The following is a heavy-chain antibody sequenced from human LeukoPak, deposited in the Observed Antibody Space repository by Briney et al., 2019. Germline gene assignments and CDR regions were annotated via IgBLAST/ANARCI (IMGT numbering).Heavy chain of an antibody. D-gene: IGHD2/OR15-2a*01. CDR1: GGHTGGHY. CDR3: ARDFYASGFYFWFDP. CDR2: ISPSGTT. V-gene: IGHV4-4*07. J-gene: IGHJ5*02. Sequence: SETLSLTCTVSGGHTGGHYWSWIPQPAGKGLEWIGRISPSGTTHYNPSLGSRVTMSVDTSKNYFSLRLSSVTAADTAVYYCARDFYASGFYFWFDPWGQGILVTVSS.